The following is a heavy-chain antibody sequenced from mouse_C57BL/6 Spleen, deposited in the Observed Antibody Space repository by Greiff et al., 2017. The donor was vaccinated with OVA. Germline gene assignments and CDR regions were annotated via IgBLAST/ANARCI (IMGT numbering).Heavy chain of an antibody. CDR1: GFTFSDYY. V-gene: IGHV5-16*01. D-gene: IGHD1-1*01. Sequence: VQLKESEGGLVQPGSSMKLSCTASGFTFSDYYMAWVRQVPEKGLEWVANINYDGSSTYYLDSLKSRFIISRDNAKNILYLQMSSLKSEDTATYYCARDHGSSLDYWGQGTTLTVSS. CDR2: INYDGSST. J-gene: IGHJ2*01. CDR3: ARDHGSSLDY.